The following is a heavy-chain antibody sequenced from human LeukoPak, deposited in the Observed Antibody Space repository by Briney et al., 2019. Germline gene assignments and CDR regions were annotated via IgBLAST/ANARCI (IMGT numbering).Heavy chain of an antibody. CDR1: GFTFRSYS. D-gene: IGHD5-18*01. CDR3: ARNTAMAVSLGY. V-gene: IGHV3-21*01. J-gene: IGHJ4*02. Sequence: GGSLRLSCAASGFTFRSYSMNWVRQAPGKGLEWVSSISSSSSYIYYADSVKGRFTISRDNAKNSLYLQMNSLRAEDTAVYYCARNTAMAVSLGYWGQGTLVTVSS. CDR2: ISSSSSYI.